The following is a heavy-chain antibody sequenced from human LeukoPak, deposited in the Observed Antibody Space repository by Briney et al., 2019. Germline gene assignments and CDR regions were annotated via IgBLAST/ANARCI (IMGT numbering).Heavy chain of an antibody. D-gene: IGHD3-3*01. CDR1: GGSISSYY. Sequence: SETLSLTCTVSGGSISSYYWGWIRQPPGKGLEWIGSIYYSGSTYYNPSLKSRVTISVDTSKNQFSLKLSSVTAADTAVYYCASTYDFWSGFKLDIWGQGTMVTVSS. J-gene: IGHJ3*02. CDR2: IYYSGST. CDR3: ASTYDFWSGFKLDI. V-gene: IGHV4-39*01.